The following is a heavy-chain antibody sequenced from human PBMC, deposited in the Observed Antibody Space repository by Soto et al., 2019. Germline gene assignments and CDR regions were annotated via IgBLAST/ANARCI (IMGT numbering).Heavy chain of an antibody. CDR2: VNPSYGDT. V-gene: IGHV1-46*01. D-gene: IGHD6-6*01. Sequence: QVQLVQSGAEVRKPGASVRISCKASGYTFTFYYIHWVRQAPGQGLEWMGTVNPSYGDTAYSQKFQGRVTLTRDTSTTTVYMDLSSLRSEDTAVDFCARGSEVASRQLFDFWGQGSLVSVSS. J-gene: IGHJ5*01. CDR1: GYTFTFYY. CDR3: ARGSEVASRQLFDF.